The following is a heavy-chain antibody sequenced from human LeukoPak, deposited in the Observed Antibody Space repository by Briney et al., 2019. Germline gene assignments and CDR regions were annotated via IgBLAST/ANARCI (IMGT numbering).Heavy chain of an antibody. CDR1: GYTFTTYN. D-gene: IGHD6-13*01. CDR3: AREGVAATGLDY. J-gene: IGHJ4*02. Sequence: ASVKVSCEASGYTFTTYNMHWVRQAPGQGFEWMGIINPTGGSTSYAQKFQGRVTMTRDTSTSTVYMELSSLRSEDTAVYYCAREGVAATGLDYWGQGTLVTVSS. CDR2: INPTGGST. V-gene: IGHV1-46*01.